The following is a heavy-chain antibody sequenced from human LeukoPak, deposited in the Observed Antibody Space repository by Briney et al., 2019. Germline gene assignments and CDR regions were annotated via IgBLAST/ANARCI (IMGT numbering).Heavy chain of an antibody. J-gene: IGHJ4*02. Sequence: PSETLSLTCALSVGSISSGGYSWSWVRQQPREGLEWIGYIYHSGSTYYNPSLKSRVTISVDRSKNQFSLKLSSVTAADTAVYYCARGSYYGSGELDHWGQGTLVTVSS. V-gene: IGHV4-30-2*01. CDR3: ARGSYYGSGELDH. CDR1: VGSISSGGYS. D-gene: IGHD3-10*01. CDR2: IYHSGST.